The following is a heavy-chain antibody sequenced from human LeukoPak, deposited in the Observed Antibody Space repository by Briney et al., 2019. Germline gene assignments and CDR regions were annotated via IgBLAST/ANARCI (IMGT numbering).Heavy chain of an antibody. J-gene: IGHJ6*03. Sequence: GASVKVSCKASGGTFSSYAISWVRQAPGQGLEWMGGIIPIFGTANYAQKFQGRVTITADKSTSTAYMELSSLRSEDTAVYYCARQVASQPSPYYYYYYYMDVWGKGTTATVSS. D-gene: IGHD2-15*01. V-gene: IGHV1-69*06. CDR2: IIPIFGTA. CDR1: GGTFSSYA. CDR3: ARQVASQPSPYYYYYYYMDV.